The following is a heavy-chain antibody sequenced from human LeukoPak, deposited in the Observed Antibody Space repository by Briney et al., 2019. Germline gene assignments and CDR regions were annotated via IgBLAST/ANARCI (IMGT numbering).Heavy chain of an antibody. J-gene: IGHJ4*01. CDR3: ASDSSATGYSGPHYFDY. CDR2: INPNSGGT. D-gene: IGHD5-12*01. CDR1: GYTFTGYY. V-gene: IGHV1-2*02. Sequence: GASVKVSCKASGYTFTGYYIHWVRQAPGQGLEWMGWINPNSGGTNYARKFQGRVAMTRDTSISTAYMQLSRLRSDDTAVYYCASDSSATGYSGPHYFDYWGQGTVVTVSS.